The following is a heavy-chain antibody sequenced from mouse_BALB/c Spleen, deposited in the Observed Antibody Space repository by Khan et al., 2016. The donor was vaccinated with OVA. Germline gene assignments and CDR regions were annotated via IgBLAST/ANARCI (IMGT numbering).Heavy chain of an antibody. V-gene: IGHV1-4*01. J-gene: IGHJ2*01. CDR1: GYTFTSYT. CDR2: INPSSGYN. CDR3: ARTHER. Sequence: QVQLKESGAELARPGASVKMSCKASGYTFTSYTMHWVKQRPGQGLEWIGYINPSSGYNKYNQKFKDKATLTADNSSSTAYMQLSSLTSEDSAVYYCARTHERWGQGTTLTVSS.